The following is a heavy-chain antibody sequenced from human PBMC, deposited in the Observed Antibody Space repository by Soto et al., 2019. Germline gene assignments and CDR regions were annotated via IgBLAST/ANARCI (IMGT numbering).Heavy chain of an antibody. J-gene: IGHJ6*03. CDR1: GYTFSNYN. Sequence: QEQLVQSGAEVKKPGAPVKVSCKASGYTFSNYNINWVRQASGQGLEWMGWMNPDSGNTGYAEKFQGRVTMTRNRSISTAYMGLSGLRSEDTAVYYCAREAASDPSFYYHYMDVWGKGTTVTVSS. CDR3: AREAASDPSFYYHYMDV. CDR2: MNPDSGNT. D-gene: IGHD3-10*01. V-gene: IGHV1-8*01.